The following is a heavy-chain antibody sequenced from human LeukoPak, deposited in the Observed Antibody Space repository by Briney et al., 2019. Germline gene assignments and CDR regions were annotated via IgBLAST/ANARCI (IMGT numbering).Heavy chain of an antibody. J-gene: IGHJ4*02. V-gene: IGHV4-34*01. D-gene: IGHD6-13*01. Sequence: PSETLSVTCAVYGGSFSGYYWSWIGQPPGRGVDGMGEINHSGSTNYNPSLKSRVTISVDTSKNQFSLKLSSVTAADTAVYYCARGCKGEYSSSWYWEIYYFYYWGQGTLVTVSS. CDR1: GGSFSGYY. CDR2: INHSGST. CDR3: ARGCKGEYSSSWYWEIYYFYY.